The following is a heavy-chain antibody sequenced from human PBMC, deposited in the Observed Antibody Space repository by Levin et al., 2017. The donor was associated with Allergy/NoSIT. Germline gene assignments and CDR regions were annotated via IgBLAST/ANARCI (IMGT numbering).Heavy chain of an antibody. V-gene: IGHV3-48*01. J-gene: IGHJ4*02. Sequence: SGGSLRLSCAASGFTFSSYSMNWVRQAPGKGLEWVSYISSSSSTIYYADSVKGRFTISRDNAKNSLYLQMNSLRAEDTAVYYCARDDGIVGATMVTYYFDYWGQGTLVTVSS. D-gene: IGHD1-26*01. CDR2: ISSSSSTI. CDR3: ARDDGIVGATMVTYYFDY. CDR1: GFTFSSYS.